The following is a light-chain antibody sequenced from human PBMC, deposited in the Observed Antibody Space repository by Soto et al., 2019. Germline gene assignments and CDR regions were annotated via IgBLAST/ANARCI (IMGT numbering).Light chain of an antibody. V-gene: IGLV2-14*03. CDR2: NVS. Sequence: QSVLTQPASVSASPGQSIIISCTGTSSDVGTYNFVSWYQQHPGKAPKLTIYNVSNRPSGVSDRFSGSKSGNTASLTISGLQAEDEAEYYCSSYTSTNTRVVFGGGTKLTVL. CDR3: SSYTSTNTRVV. J-gene: IGLJ2*01. CDR1: SSDVGTYNF.